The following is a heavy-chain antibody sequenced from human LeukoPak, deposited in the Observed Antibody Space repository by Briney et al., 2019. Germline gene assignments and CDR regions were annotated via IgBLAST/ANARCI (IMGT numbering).Heavy chain of an antibody. CDR1: GFTLRSYG. V-gene: IGHV3-23*01. CDR3: AKEGSTD. D-gene: IGHD1-26*01. Sequence: GGSLRLSCATSGFTLRSYGMSWVRQAPGKGLKWVSSISGSLDSTYYADSVKGRFTISRDNSKNTLYLQMNSLRAEDTAVYYCAKEGSTDWGQGTLVTVSS. CDR2: ISGSLDST. J-gene: IGHJ4*02.